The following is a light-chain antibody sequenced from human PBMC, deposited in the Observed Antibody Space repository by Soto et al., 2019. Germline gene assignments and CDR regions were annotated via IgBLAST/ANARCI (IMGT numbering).Light chain of an antibody. Sequence: DIVMSQSPDSLAVSLGGRATITCKSSQSVLSTSDNKNYLAWYQQKPGQPPTLLIYLASTRESGVPDRFSGSGSGTDFTLTISSLQAEDVAVYYCQQYYSAPLTFGGGTKVEIK. J-gene: IGKJ4*01. CDR2: LAS. CDR1: QSVLSTSDNKNY. CDR3: QQYYSAPLT. V-gene: IGKV4-1*01.